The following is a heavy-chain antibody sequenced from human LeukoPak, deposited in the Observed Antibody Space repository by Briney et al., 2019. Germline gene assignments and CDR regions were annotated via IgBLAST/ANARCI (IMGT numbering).Heavy chain of an antibody. Sequence: PGGSLRLSCEASGFTFSDRHMDWVRQAPGKGLEWVGRSRNKAKSHTTEYAASVKGRFTISRDDSKNSLYLQLNSLKTEDTAMYYCVKDGGSDGYDALDIWGQGTMVTVSS. J-gene: IGHJ3*02. CDR3: VKDGGSDGYDALDI. CDR1: GFTFSDRH. V-gene: IGHV3-72*01. CDR2: SRNKAKSHTT. D-gene: IGHD5-24*01.